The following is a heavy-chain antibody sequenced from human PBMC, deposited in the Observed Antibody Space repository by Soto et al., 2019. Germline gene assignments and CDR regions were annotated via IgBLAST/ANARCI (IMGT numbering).Heavy chain of an antibody. D-gene: IGHD3-10*01. V-gene: IGHV3-23*01. Sequence: PGGSLRLSCAASGFTFSLYTMSWVRQAPGKGLEWVSAIYGSASKTFYADSVKGRFTISRDQSRNTLYLQMNSLRAEDTAVYYCSYYMVPDRVWDNVFWCPRIRVTL. J-gene: IGHJ4*02. CDR2: IYGSASKT. CDR3: SYYMVPDRVWDNVF. CDR1: GFTFSLYT.